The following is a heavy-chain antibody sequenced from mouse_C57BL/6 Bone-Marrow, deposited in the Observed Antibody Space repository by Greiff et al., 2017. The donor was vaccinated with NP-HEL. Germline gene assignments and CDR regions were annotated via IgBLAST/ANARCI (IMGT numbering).Heavy chain of an antibody. V-gene: IGHV8-8*01. D-gene: IGHD1-1*01. CDR3: ARISAAITTVVAPMDY. CDR2: IWWDDDK. J-gene: IGHJ4*01. Sequence: QVTLKVSGPGILQPSQTLSLTCSFSGFSLSTFGMGVGWIRQPSGKGLEWLAHIWWDDDKYYNPALKSRLTISKDTSKNQVFLKIANVDTADTATYYCARISAAITTVVAPMDYWGQGTSVTVSS. CDR1: GFSLSTFGMG.